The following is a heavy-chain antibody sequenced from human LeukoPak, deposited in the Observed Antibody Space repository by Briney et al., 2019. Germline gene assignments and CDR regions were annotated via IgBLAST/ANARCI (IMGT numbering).Heavy chain of an antibody. CDR2: IKQDGSEK. D-gene: IGHD2-21*02. CDR1: GFTFSSYW. Sequence: GSLRLSCAASGFTFSSYWMSWVRPAPGKGLEWVANIKQDGSEKYYVDSVKGRFTISRDNAKNSLYLQMNSLRAEDTAVYYCARDQTGGDYSFDYWGQGTLVTVSS. CDR3: ARDQTGGDYSFDY. V-gene: IGHV3-7*01. J-gene: IGHJ4*02.